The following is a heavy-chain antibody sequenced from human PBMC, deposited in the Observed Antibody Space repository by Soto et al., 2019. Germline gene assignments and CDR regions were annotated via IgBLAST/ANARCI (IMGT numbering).Heavy chain of an antibody. D-gene: IGHD2-15*01. CDR3: AKDQRPVVVAAPSDY. CDR2: ISYDGSNK. CDR1: GFTFSSYG. J-gene: IGHJ4*02. V-gene: IGHV3-30*18. Sequence: QVQLVESGGGVVQPGRSLRLSCAASGFTFSSYGMHWVRQAPGKGLEWVAVISYDGSNKYYADSVKGRFTISRDNSKNTPYLQMNSLRAEDTAVYYCAKDQRPVVVAAPSDYWGQGTLVTVSS.